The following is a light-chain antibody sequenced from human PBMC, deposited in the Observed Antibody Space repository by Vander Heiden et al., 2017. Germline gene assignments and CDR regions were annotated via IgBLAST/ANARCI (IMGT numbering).Light chain of an antibody. Sequence: QSALTQPASVSGSPGQSTTISCPGTSSDIGDHDHVSWYQQHPGKVPKVIIYEVSKRPSGVSNRFSGSKSGNTASLTISGLQAEDDADYYCCSYTRSSTLVFGTGTKVTAL. CDR3: CSYTRSSTLV. J-gene: IGLJ1*01. V-gene: IGLV2-14*01. CDR1: SSDIGDHDH. CDR2: EVS.